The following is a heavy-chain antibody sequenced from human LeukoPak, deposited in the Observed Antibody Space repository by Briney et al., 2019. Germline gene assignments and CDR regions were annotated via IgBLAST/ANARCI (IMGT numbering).Heavy chain of an antibody. CDR2: INHSGST. D-gene: IGHD3-10*01. J-gene: IGHJ4*02. CDR3: ARVFYGSGRFDY. Sequence: SETLSLTCAVYGGSFSGYYWSWIRQPPGKGLEWIGEINHSGSTNYNPSLKSRVTISVDTSKNQFSLKLSSVTAADTAVYYCARVFYGSGRFDYWGQGTPVTVSS. V-gene: IGHV4-34*01. CDR1: GGSFSGYY.